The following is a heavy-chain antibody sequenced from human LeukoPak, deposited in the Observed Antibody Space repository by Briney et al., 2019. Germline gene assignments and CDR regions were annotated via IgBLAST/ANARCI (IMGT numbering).Heavy chain of an antibody. CDR2: INHSGST. CDR1: GGSISSYY. CDR3: ARPFYYYGSGSYQY. Sequence: SETLSLTCTASGGSISSYYWSWIRQPPGKGLEWIGEINHSGSTNYNPSLKSRVTISVDTSKNQFSLKLGSVTAADTAVYYCARPFYYYGSGSYQYWGQGTLVTVSS. V-gene: IGHV4-34*01. J-gene: IGHJ4*02. D-gene: IGHD3-10*01.